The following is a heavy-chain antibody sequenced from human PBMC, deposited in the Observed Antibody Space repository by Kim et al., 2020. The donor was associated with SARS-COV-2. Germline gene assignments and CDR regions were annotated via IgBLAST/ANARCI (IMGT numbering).Heavy chain of an antibody. CDR2: ISGSGGST. CDR3: AKGTGITSFGVVIDWSTPDY. Sequence: GGSLRLSCAASGFTFSSYAMSWVRQAPGKGLEWVSAISGSGGSTYYAESVKGRFTISRDNSKNTLYLQMNSLRAEDTAVYYCAKGTGITSFGVVIDWSTPDYWGQGTLVTVSS. CDR1: GFTFSSYA. J-gene: IGHJ4*02. D-gene: IGHD3-3*01. V-gene: IGHV3-23*01.